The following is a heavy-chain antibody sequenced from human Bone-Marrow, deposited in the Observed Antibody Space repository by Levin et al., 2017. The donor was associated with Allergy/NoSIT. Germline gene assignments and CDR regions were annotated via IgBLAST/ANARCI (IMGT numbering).Heavy chain of an antibody. CDR2: INAGNGNT. J-gene: IGHJ4*02. CDR1: GYTFTNYA. Sequence: ASVKVSCKASGYTFTNYAMNWVRQAPGQRLEWMGWINAGNGNTKYSQKFQGRVTITRDTSASTVYMELSSLRSEDTAVYYCAKGIWSGSKNPYYFDYWGQGTLVTVSS. D-gene: IGHD3-3*01. CDR3: AKGIWSGSKNPYYFDY. V-gene: IGHV1-3*01.